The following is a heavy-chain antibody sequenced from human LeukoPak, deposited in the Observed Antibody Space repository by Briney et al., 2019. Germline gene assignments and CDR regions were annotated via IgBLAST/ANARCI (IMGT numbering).Heavy chain of an antibody. Sequence: PSETLSLTCTASGGSISSSSYYWGWIRQPPGKGLEWIGSIYYSGSTYYNPSLKSRVTISVDTSKNQFSLKLSSVTAADTAVYYCARPGIAAAGYFDYWGQGTLVIVSS. CDR2: IYYSGST. J-gene: IGHJ4*02. V-gene: IGHV4-39*01. D-gene: IGHD6-13*01. CDR3: ARPGIAAAGYFDY. CDR1: GGSISSSSYY.